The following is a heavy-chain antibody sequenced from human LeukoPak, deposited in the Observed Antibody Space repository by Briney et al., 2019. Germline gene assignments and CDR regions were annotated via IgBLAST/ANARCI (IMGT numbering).Heavy chain of an antibody. V-gene: IGHV4-4*07. Sequence: SETLSLTCTVSGDSISSYYWSWIRQPAGKGLEWIGRIYTSGSTNYNPSLKSRVTMSVATSKNQFSLKLSSVTAADTAVYYCASSPLGSSWAYLNYWGQGTLVTVSS. CDR3: ASSPLGSSWAYLNY. J-gene: IGHJ4*02. CDR1: GDSISSYY. D-gene: IGHD6-13*01. CDR2: IYTSGST.